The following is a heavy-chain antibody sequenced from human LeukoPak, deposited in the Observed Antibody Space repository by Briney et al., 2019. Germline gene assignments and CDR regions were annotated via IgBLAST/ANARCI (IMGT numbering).Heavy chain of an antibody. J-gene: IGHJ4*02. CDR1: GFTFSSYA. CDR3: AKKRPVYSSSYYFDY. D-gene: IGHD6-6*01. Sequence: PGGSLRLPCAASGFTFSSYAMSWVRQAPGKGLEWVSAISGSGGSTYYADSVKGRFTISRDNSKNTLYLQMNSLRAEDTAVYYCAKKRPVYSSSYYFDYWGQGTLVTVSS. CDR2: ISGSGGST. V-gene: IGHV3-23*01.